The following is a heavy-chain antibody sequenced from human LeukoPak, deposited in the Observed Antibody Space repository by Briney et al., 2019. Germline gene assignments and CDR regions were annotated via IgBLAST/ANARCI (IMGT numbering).Heavy chain of an antibody. CDR1: GYNFTNYW. J-gene: IGHJ6*02. V-gene: IGHV5-10-1*01. CDR3: ARPMTTGVNYYYYGMDV. D-gene: IGHD4-11*01. CDR2: IDPSDSYT. Sequence: GESLRISCKSSGYNFTNYWISWVRQMPGKGLEWMGRIDPSDSYTSYSPSFQGHVTISVDKSISTAYLQWNSLKASDTAMYYCARPMTTGVNYYYYGMDVWGQGTTVTVSS.